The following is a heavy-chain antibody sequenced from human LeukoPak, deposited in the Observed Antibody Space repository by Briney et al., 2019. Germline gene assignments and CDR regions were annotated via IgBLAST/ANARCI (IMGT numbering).Heavy chain of an antibody. J-gene: IGHJ6*03. CDR1: GFNFSRYW. Sequence: GGSLRLSCAASGFNFSRYWMSWVRQAPGKGLEWVANIKQDGSEKYYVDSVKGRFTISRDNAKNSLYLQMNSLRAEDTAVYYCASANTYYYGSGSSYYMDVWGKGTTVTVSS. D-gene: IGHD3-10*01. CDR2: IKQDGSEK. CDR3: ASANTYYYGSGSSYYMDV. V-gene: IGHV3-7*01.